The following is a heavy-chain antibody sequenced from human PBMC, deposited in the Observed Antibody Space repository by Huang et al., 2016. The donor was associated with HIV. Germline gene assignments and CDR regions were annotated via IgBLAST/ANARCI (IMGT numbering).Heavy chain of an antibody. CDR1: GFNFRKFG. J-gene: IGHJ5*02. CDR3: AGSVGEGWFDP. Sequence: QEQLVESGGGVVQPGRSLRLSCAASGFNFRKFGMHWVRQAPGNGLGSVAVISYDENNIYHADSVEGRFTISRDNSKNTLYLQMNSLRAEDTAVYYCAGSVGEGWFDPWGQGTLVIVSS. V-gene: IGHV3-30*03. CDR2: ISYDENNI. D-gene: IGHD3-10*01.